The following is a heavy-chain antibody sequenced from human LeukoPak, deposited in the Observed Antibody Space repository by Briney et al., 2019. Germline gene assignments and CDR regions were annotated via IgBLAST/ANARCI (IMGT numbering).Heavy chain of an antibody. CDR1: GYSFTSYW. CDR2: IDPSDSYT. Sequence: GESLKISCKGSGYSFTSYWISWVRQMPGKGLEWMGRIDPSDSYTNYSPSFQGHVTISADKSISTAYLQWSSLKASDTAMYYCARHKGNYVWGRYYYYNAMDVWGQGTTVTVSS. J-gene: IGHJ6*02. CDR3: ARHKGNYVWGRYYYYNAMDV. D-gene: IGHD3-16*01. V-gene: IGHV5-10-1*01.